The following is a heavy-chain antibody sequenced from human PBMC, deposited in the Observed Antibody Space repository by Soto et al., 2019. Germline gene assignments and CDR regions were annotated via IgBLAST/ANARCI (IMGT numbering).Heavy chain of an antibody. D-gene: IGHD2-2*01. CDR3: ARGGGYCSSTSCQNWFDP. CDR2: INHSGST. V-gene: IGHV4-34*01. CDR1: GGSFSGYY. Sequence: QVQLQQWGAGLLKPSETLSLTCAVYGGSFSGYYWSWIRQPPGKGLEWIGEINHSGSTNYNPSLKSRVTISVDTSKNQFSLKLSSVTAADTAVYDCARGGGYCSSTSCQNWFDPWGQGTLVTVSS. J-gene: IGHJ5*02.